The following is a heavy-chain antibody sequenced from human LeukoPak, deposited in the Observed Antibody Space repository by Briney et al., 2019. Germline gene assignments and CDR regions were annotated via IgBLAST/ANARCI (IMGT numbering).Heavy chain of an antibody. D-gene: IGHD2-2*01. CDR3: ARGSHCSSTSCAIDY. J-gene: IGHJ4*02. Sequence: ASVKVSCKASGYTFTSYDINWVRQATGRGLEWMGWMNPNSGNTGYAQKFQGRVTMTRNTSISTAYMELSRLRSDDTAVYYCARGSHCSSTSCAIDYWGQGTLVTVSS. CDR2: MNPNSGNT. V-gene: IGHV1-8*01. CDR1: GYTFTSYD.